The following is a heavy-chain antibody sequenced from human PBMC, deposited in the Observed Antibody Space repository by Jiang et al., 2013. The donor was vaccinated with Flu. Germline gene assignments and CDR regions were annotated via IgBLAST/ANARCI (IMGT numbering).Heavy chain of an antibody. V-gene: IGHV3-21*01. CDR2: ISSYSSYT. J-gene: IGHJ3*01. Sequence: QLVESGGGLVKPGGSLGLSCAASGFTFSGYTMNWVRQAPGKGLEWVSSISSYSSYTYYADSVKGRFTISRDNAKNSLYLQMNSLRAEDTAMYYCTRDDPYSSSRGDGFDVWGQGTMVTVSS. CDR3: TRDDPYSSSRGDGFDV. CDR1: GFTFSGYT. D-gene: IGHD6-13*01.